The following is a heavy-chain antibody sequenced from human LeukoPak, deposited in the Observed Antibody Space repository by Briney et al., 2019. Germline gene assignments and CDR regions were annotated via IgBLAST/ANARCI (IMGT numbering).Heavy chain of an antibody. CDR1: GYTFTSYG. D-gene: IGHD6-19*01. Sequence: ASVTVSCKASGYTFTSYGISWVRQAPRQGLERMGWISAKKGNTDYAQTLQGRVTITTDTSTSTAYMELRSLRSDDTAVYYCARDMYSSGRVPFDYWGQGTLVTVSS. CDR2: ISAKKGNT. J-gene: IGHJ4*02. CDR3: ARDMYSSGRVPFDY. V-gene: IGHV1-18*01.